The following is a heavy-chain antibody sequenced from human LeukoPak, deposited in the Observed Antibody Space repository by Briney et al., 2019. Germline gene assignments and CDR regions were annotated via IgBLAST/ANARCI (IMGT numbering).Heavy chain of an antibody. CDR2: IYPGDSDT. V-gene: IGHV5-51*01. CDR1: GYSFTSYW. CDR3: ARRGQRLMATGAFDI. Sequence: GESLKISCKGSGYSFTSYWIGWVRQMPGKGLEWMGIIYPGDSDTRYSPSFQGQVTISADKSISTAYLQWSSLKASDTAMYYCARRGQRLMATGAFDIWGQGTMVTVSS. D-gene: IGHD5-24*01. J-gene: IGHJ3*02.